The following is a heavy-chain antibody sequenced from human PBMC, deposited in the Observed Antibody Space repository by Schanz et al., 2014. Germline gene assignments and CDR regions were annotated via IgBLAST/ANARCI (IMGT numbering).Heavy chain of an antibody. V-gene: IGHV3-23*04. CDR1: GFTFSDHH. CDR3: ARDGAGRAPDAFDI. CDR2: IRGSGGGT. D-gene: IGHD1-26*01. Sequence: EVQVVESGGGLVQPGGSLRLSCAASGFTFSDHHMDWVRQAPGKGLEWVSSIRGSGGGTDYADSVKGRFTTSRDNSKNTMYLQMNSLRAEDTAVYYCARDGAGRAPDAFDIWGQGTMVTVSS. J-gene: IGHJ3*02.